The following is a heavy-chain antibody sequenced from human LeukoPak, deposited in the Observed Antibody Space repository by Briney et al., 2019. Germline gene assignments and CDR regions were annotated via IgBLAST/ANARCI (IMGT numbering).Heavy chain of an antibody. CDR1: GGSFSGYY. V-gene: IGHV4-30-4*01. D-gene: IGHD5-24*01. CDR2: IYYSGST. CDR3: ARDRNGYLY. J-gene: IGHJ4*02. Sequence: PSETLSLTCAVYGGSFSGYYWSWIRQPPGKGLEWIGYIYYSGSTYYNPSLKSRVTISVDTSKNQFSLKLSSVTAADTAVYYCARDRNGYLYWGQGTLVTVSS.